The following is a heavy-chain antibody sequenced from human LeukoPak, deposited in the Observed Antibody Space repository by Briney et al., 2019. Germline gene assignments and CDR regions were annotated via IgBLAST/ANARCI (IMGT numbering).Heavy chain of an antibody. V-gene: IGHV3-48*01. Sequence: GGSLRLSCEASGFTVSSNYMNWVRQAPGKGLEWISYISSSSNTIYYADSVKGRFTISRDNAKNSLYLQMNSLRAEDTAVYYCARDAGARAFDIWGQGTMVTVSS. CDR3: ARDAGARAFDI. D-gene: IGHD2-8*02. CDR1: GFTVSSNY. CDR2: ISSSSNTI. J-gene: IGHJ3*02.